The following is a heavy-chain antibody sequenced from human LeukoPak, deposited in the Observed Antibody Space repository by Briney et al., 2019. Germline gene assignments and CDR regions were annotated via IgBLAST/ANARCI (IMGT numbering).Heavy chain of an antibody. V-gene: IGHV3-30*03. Sequence: PGGSLRLSCAASGFTVSSNYMSWVRQAPGKGLEWVAVISYDGSNKYYADSVKGRFTISRDNSKNTLYLQMNSLRAEDTAVYYCARECRYCSSTSCYPDYWGQGTLVTVSS. CDR1: GFTVSSNY. J-gene: IGHJ4*02. CDR3: ARECRYCSSTSCYPDY. D-gene: IGHD2-2*01. CDR2: ISYDGSNK.